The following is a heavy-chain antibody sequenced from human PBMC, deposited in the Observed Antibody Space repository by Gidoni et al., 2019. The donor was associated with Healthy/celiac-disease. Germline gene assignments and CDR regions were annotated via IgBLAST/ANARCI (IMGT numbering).Heavy chain of an antibody. D-gene: IGHD3-16*02. CDR1: GGSVSSGSSY. V-gene: IGHV4-61*01. J-gene: IGHJ4*02. Sequence: QVQLQESGPGLVKPSETLSLTCTVSGGSVSSGSSYWSWIRQPPGKGLEWIGYIYYSGSTNYNPSLKSRVTISVDTSKNQFSLKLSSVTAADTAVYYCARTYYDYVWGSYRSWYFDYWGQGTLVTVSS. CDR2: IYYSGST. CDR3: ARTYYDYVWGSYRSWYFDY.